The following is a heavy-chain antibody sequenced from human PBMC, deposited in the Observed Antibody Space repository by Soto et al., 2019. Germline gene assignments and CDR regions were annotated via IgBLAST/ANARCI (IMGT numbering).Heavy chain of an antibody. V-gene: IGHV3-53*04. D-gene: IGHD6-19*01. CDR1: GFTVSSNY. J-gene: IGHJ6*03. CDR2: IYSGGST. Sequence: GGPRRLSCESSGFTVSSNYMTWAPQAPGKGLKWVSVIYSGGSTYYADSVKGRFTISRHNSKNTLYLQMNSLRAEDTAVYYCARDAKLGGAVAGFDYYYYYMDVWGKGTSVTVSS. CDR3: ARDAKLGGAVAGFDYYYYYMDV.